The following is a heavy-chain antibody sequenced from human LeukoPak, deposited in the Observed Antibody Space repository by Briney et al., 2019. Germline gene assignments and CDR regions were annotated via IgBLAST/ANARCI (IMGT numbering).Heavy chain of an antibody. V-gene: IGHV7-4-1*02. Sequence: ASVKVSCKASGYTFTSYAMNWVRQAPGQGLEWMGWINTNTGNPTYAQGFTGRFVFSLDTSVSTAYLQISSLKAEDTAVYYCARGMPYSSSWYKDYFDYWGQGTLVTVSS. D-gene: IGHD6-13*01. J-gene: IGHJ4*02. CDR2: INTNTGNP. CDR3: ARGMPYSSSWYKDYFDY. CDR1: GYTFTSYA.